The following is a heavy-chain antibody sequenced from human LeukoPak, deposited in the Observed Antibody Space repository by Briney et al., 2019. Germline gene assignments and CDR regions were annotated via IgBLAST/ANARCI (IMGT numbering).Heavy chain of an antibody. V-gene: IGHV3-23*01. CDR2: ISGSGGST. Sequence: PGGSLRLSCAASGFTFSSYAMSWVRQAPGKGLEWVSVISGSGGSTYYADSVKGRFTISRDNSKNTLYLQMNSLRAEDTAVYYCAKSSDRIAAAYNWFDPWGQGTLVTVSS. CDR3: AKSSDRIAAAYNWFDP. J-gene: IGHJ5*02. CDR1: GFTFSSYA. D-gene: IGHD6-13*01.